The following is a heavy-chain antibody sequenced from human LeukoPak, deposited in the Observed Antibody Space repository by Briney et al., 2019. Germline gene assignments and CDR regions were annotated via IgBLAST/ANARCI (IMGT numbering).Heavy chain of an antibody. D-gene: IGHD3-3*01. CDR1: GGSVSSSSSY. J-gene: IGHJ5*02. CDR2: IYYSGST. Sequence: SETLSLTCTVSGGSVSSSSSYWGWIRQPPGKGLEWIGSIYYSGSTYYNPSLKSRVTMSVDTSTNQFSLKLSSVTAADTALYYCARVGNPLVTVFAWFDPWGQGTLVTVSS. CDR3: ARVGNPLVTVFAWFDP. V-gene: IGHV4-39*07.